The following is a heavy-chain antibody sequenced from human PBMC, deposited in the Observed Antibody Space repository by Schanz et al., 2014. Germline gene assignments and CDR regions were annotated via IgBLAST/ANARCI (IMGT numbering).Heavy chain of an antibody. V-gene: IGHV3-30*04. CDR3: AKVWGSDYFYPFDY. J-gene: IGHJ4*02. Sequence: VQLVESGGGLVQRGGSLRLSCAASGFSFGSYAMSWVRQAPGRGLGWLAVISSDGFNKFYADSVKGRFTISRDNSKNTLYLQMNSLRTEDTAVYYCAKVWGSDYFYPFDYWGQGTLVTVSS. D-gene: IGHD3-22*01. CDR2: ISSDGFNK. CDR1: GFSFGSYA.